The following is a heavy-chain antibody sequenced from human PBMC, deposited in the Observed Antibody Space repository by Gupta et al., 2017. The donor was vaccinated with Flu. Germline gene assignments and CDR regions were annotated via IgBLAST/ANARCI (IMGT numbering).Heavy chain of an antibody. V-gene: IGHV3-23*01. Sequence: EVQLLESGGGLVQPGGSLRVSCAASGFTFTGYAMAWVRQAPGKGLEWVSLISGSGSNTYYADSVKGRFTISRDNSKNTLYLQMSSLRVEDTAIYYCARGNSGYWYFHHWGQGSLVTVSS. CDR3: ARGNSGYWYFHH. D-gene: IGHD3-22*01. J-gene: IGHJ1*01. CDR2: ISGSGSNT. CDR1: GFTFTGYA.